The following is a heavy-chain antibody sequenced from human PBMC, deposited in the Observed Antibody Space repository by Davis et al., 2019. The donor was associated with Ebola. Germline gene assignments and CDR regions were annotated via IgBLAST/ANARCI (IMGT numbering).Heavy chain of an antibody. D-gene: IGHD2-21*01. CDR2: ISAYNGKT. J-gene: IGHJ4*02. CDR1: GYTFTSFG. CDR3: ARGGVAYSDLDY. Sequence: ASVKVSCKASGYTFTSFGISWVRQAPGQGLEWVGWISAYNGKTDYAQKFQGRVTMTRENSMSTAYMELSSLRSEDTAVYFCARGGVAYSDLDYWGQGTLVAVSS. V-gene: IGHV1-18*01.